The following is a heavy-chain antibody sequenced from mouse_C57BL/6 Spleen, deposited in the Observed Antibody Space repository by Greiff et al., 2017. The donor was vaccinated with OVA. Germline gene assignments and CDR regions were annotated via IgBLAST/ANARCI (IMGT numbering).Heavy chain of an antibody. J-gene: IGHJ4*01. CDR2: IRPNSGST. D-gene: IGHD1-1*01. CDR1: GYTFTSYW. Sequence: QVQLQQPGAELVKPGASVKLSCKASGYTFTSYWMHWVKQRPGQGLEWIGMIRPNSGSTNYNEKFKSKATLTVDKSSSTAYMLHSSLTCEDSAVYYCAREGYYGKGAMDYWGQGTSVTVSS. CDR3: AREGYYGKGAMDY. V-gene: IGHV1-64*01.